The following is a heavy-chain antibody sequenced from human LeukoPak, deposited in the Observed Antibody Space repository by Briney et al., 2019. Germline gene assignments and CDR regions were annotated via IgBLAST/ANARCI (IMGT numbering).Heavy chain of an antibody. D-gene: IGHD3-22*01. CDR2: INHSGST. CDR1: GGSFSGYY. J-gene: IGHJ4*02. Sequence: NPSETLSLTCAVYGGSFSGYYWSWIRQPPGKWLEWIGEINHSGSTNYYPSLKSRLTISVDTSKNQSSLKLSSVTVADTAVYYCARLKGSRYYYDSSGTFDYWGQGTLVTVSS. V-gene: IGHV4-34*01. CDR3: ARLKGSRYYYDSSGTFDY.